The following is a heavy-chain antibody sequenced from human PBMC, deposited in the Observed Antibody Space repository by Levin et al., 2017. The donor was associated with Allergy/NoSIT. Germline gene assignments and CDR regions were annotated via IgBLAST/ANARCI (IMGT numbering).Heavy chain of an antibody. V-gene: IGHV4-34*01. J-gene: IGHJ5*02. Sequence: SETLSLTCAVYGGSFSGYYWAWIRQPPGKGLEWIGEINNGGSTSYNPSLESRVTMSVDTSKSQFSLKLSSVSAADTALYYCARVEGRIEQQLEGWFDPWGQGTLVTVSS. CDR1: GGSFSGYY. CDR3: ARVEGRIEQQLEGWFDP. D-gene: IGHD1-1*01. CDR2: INNGGST.